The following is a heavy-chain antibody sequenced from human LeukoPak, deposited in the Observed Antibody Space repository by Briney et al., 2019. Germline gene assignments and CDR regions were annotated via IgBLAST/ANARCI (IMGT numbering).Heavy chain of an antibody. V-gene: IGHV1-69*02. CDR1: GGTFSSYT. Sequence: SVKVSCKASGGTFSSYTISWVRQAPGQGLEWMGRIIPILGIANYAQKFQGRVTITADKSTSTAYMELSSLRSEDTAVYYCARHPLGGIVATTDDYWGQGTLVTVSS. CDR3: ARHPLGGIVATTDDY. CDR2: IIPILGIA. D-gene: IGHD5-12*01. J-gene: IGHJ4*02.